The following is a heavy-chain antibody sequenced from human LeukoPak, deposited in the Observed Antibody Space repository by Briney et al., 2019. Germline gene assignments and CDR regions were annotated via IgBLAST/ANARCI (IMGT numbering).Heavy chain of an antibody. Sequence: GASVKVSCKASGYTFTGYYMHWVRQAPGQGLEWMGGFDPEDGETIYAQKFQGRVTMTEDTSTDTAYMELSSLRSEDTAVYYCATDTGGWWGQGTLVTVSS. D-gene: IGHD6-19*01. CDR1: GYTFTGYY. CDR3: ATDTGGW. V-gene: IGHV1-24*01. J-gene: IGHJ4*02. CDR2: FDPEDGET.